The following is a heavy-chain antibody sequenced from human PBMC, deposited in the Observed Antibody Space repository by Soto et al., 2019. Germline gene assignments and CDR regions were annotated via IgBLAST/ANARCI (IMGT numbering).Heavy chain of an antibody. CDR3: AKDVSSRLLLRIDC. CDR2: ISWDGGNT. J-gene: IGHJ4*02. D-gene: IGHD2-21*01. Sequence: EVQLVESGGIVVQPGGSLRLSCAASGFTFNDYTMHWVRQAPGKGLEWVSLISWDGGNTYYADSVKGRFTISRDNRKNSLDLQMNSLRTEDTALYYCAKDVSSRLLLRIDCWGQGTLVTVSS. V-gene: IGHV3-43*01. CDR1: GFTFNDYT.